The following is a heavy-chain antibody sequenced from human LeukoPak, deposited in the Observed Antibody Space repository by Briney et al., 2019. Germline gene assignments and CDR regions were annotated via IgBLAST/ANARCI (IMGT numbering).Heavy chain of an antibody. J-gene: IGHJ4*02. CDR3: ARVVAYDFWSGLGY. Sequence: GGSLRLSCAASGFTFSSYAMHWARQAPGKGLEWVAVISYDGSNKYYADSVKGRFTISRDNSKNTLYLQMNSLRAEDTAVYYCARVVAYDFWSGLGYWGQGTLVTVSS. V-gene: IGHV3-30*01. CDR1: GFTFSSYA. CDR2: ISYDGSNK. D-gene: IGHD3-3*01.